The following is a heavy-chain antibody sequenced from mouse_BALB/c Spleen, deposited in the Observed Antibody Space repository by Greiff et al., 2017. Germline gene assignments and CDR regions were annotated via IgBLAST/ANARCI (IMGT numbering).Heavy chain of an antibody. V-gene: IGHV14-1*02. CDR1: GFNIKDYY. CDR2: IDPENGNT. CDR3: ATGYWYFDV. Sequence: VQLKQSGAELVRPGALVKLSCKASGFNIKDYYMHWVKQRPEQGLEWIGWIDPENGNTIYDPKFQGKASITADTSSNTAYLQLSSLTSEDTAVYYCATGYWYFDVWGAGTTVTVSS. J-gene: IGHJ1*01.